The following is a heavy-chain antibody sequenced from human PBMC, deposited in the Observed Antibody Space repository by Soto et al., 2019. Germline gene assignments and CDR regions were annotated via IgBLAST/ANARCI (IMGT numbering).Heavy chain of an antibody. J-gene: IGHJ6*03. CDR2: IYYSGST. Sequence: QVQLQESGPGLVKPSQTLSLTCIVSGGSISSGGYYCSWIRQHPGKGLEWIGNIYYSGSTYYNPSLKSRLILSVDTSKNQFSLNLSSVTAADTAVYYCARVWVRFGDLSSGRNYYYYMDVWGKGTTVTVSS. CDR3: ARVWVRFGDLSSGRNYYYYMDV. V-gene: IGHV4-31*03. CDR1: GGSISSGGYY. D-gene: IGHD3-10*01.